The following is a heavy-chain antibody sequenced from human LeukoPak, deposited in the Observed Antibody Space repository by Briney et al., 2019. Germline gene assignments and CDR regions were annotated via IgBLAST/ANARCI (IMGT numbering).Heavy chain of an antibody. CDR1: GGSISSGDYY. V-gene: IGHV4-30-4*01. CDR3: AREDYYDSSGYYGGVVY. CDR2: IYYSGST. Sequence: SETLSLTCTVSGGSISSGDYYWRWIRQPPGKGLEWIGYIYYSGSTYYNPSLKSRVTISVDTSKNQFSLKLSSVTAADTAVYYCAREDYYDSSGYYGGVVYWGQGTLATVSS. D-gene: IGHD3-22*01. J-gene: IGHJ4*02.